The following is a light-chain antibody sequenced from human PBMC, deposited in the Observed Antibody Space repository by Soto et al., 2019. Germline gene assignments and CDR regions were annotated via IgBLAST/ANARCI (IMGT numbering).Light chain of an antibody. CDR2: EVS. V-gene: IGLV2-14*01. Sequence: QSALTQPASVSGSPGQSITISCTGTSSDVGGFDFVSWYQHHPGKAPQLLVYEVSNRPSRVSSRFSGSKSGTTASLTISGLQAEDEADYYCSSYTSHNTPWVFGGGTKLPS. CDR1: SSDVGGFDF. J-gene: IGLJ3*02. CDR3: SSYTSHNTPWV.